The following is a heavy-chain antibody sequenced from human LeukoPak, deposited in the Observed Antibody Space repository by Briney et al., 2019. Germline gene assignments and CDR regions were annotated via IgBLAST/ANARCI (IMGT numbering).Heavy chain of an antibody. J-gene: IGHJ6*02. CDR2: ISWNSGSI. CDR1: GFTFDDYA. Sequence: GRSLRLSCAASGFTFDDYAMHWVRHAPGKGLEWVSGISWNSGSIGYADSVKGRFTISRDNAKNSLYLQMNSLRAEDTALYYCAKAYGPYYYYYGMDVWGQGTTVTVSS. CDR3: AKAYGPYYYYYGMDV. V-gene: IGHV3-9*01. D-gene: IGHD3-16*01.